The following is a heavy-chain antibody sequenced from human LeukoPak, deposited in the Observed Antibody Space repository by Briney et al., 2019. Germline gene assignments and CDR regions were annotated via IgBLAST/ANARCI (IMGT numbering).Heavy chain of an antibody. CDR1: GNTFTAYY. J-gene: IGHJ5*02. V-gene: IGHV1-2*02. CDR3: VRDRPHNWFDP. CDR2: INPNGGGT. Sequence: ASVKVSCKASGNTFTAYYFHWVRQAPGQGLEWMGWINPNGGGTTYAQKFQGRVTVTSDTSISTTYMELSRVRSDDTAVYYCVRDRPHNWFDPWGQGTLVTVSS.